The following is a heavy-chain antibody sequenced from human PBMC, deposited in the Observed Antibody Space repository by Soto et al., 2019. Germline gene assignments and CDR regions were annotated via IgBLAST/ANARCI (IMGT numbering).Heavy chain of an antibody. Sequence: SGPTLVNPTQTLTLTCTFSGFSLSTSGVGVGWIRQPPGKALEWLALIYWDGYKRYSPSLKTRLTITKDTSKNQVVLTMTNMDPVDTATYYCAHLTMAVTMFDYWGQGTLVTVSS. CDR2: IYWDGYK. V-gene: IGHV2-5*02. D-gene: IGHD6-19*01. CDR3: AHLTMAVTMFDY. CDR1: GFSLSTSGVG. J-gene: IGHJ4*02.